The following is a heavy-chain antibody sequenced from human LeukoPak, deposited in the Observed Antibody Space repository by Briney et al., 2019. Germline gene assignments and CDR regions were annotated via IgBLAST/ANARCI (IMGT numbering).Heavy chain of an antibody. V-gene: IGHV3-30*18. CDR1: GFTFSSYG. CDR3: AKDPGVVVAAEYYFDY. Sequence: PGGSLRLSCAASGFTFSSYGMHWVRQAPGKGLEWVAVISYDGSNKYYADSVKGRFTISRDNSKNTLHLQMNSLRAEDTAVYYCAKDPGVVVAAEYYFDYWGQGTLVTVSS. CDR2: ISYDGSNK. D-gene: IGHD2-15*01. J-gene: IGHJ4*02.